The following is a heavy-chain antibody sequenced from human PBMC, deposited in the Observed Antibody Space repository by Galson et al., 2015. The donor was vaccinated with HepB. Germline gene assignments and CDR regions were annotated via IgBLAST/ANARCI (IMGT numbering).Heavy chain of an antibody. J-gene: IGHJ5*02. Sequence: SLRLSCAASGFTFNKYGMHWVRQAPGRGLEWVAVISYDGRSKHYADSAKGRFSISRDNSKNTLYLQLNTLRDDDTAVYYCAKSAWDYGSAGAPNWFDPWGQGTLVTVSS. D-gene: IGHD3-10*01. CDR2: ISYDGRSK. CDR1: GFTFNKYG. CDR3: AKSAWDYGSAGAPNWFDP. V-gene: IGHV3-30*18.